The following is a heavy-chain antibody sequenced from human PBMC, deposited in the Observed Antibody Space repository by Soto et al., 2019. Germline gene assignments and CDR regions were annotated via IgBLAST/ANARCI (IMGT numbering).Heavy chain of an antibody. CDR3: ARAPSDPSRVGYFDY. CDR1: GFTFSSYA. V-gene: IGHV3-30-3*01. J-gene: IGHJ4*02. D-gene: IGHD2-15*01. CDR2: ISYDGSNK. Sequence: GGSLRLSCAASGFTFSSYAMHWVRQAPGKGLEWVAVISYDGSNKYYADSVKGRFTISRDNSKNTLYLQMNSLRAEDTAVYYCARAPSDPSRVGYFDYWGQGTLVTVSS.